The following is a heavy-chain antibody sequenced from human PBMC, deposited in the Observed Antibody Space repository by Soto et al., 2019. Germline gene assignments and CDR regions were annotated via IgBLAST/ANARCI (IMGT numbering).Heavy chain of an antibody. CDR2: IKQDGSEK. CDR1: GFIFSSYW. Sequence: ESLLLSCAASGFIFSSYWMSWVRQAPGKGLEWVANIKQDGSEKYYVDAVKGRFTISRNDAKDSLYLQMNSLRAEDTAVYYCATSRTPFDYWGQGVLVTVSS. D-gene: IGHD2-15*01. V-gene: IGHV3-7*01. CDR3: ATSRTPFDY. J-gene: IGHJ4*02.